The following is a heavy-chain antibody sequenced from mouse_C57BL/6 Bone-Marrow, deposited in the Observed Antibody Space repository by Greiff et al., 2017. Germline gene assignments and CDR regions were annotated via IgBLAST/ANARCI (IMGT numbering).Heavy chain of an antibody. V-gene: IGHV1-82*01. J-gene: IGHJ3*01. D-gene: IGHD1-1*01. CDR2: IYPGDGDT. Sequence: VQLQESGPELVKPGASVKISCKASGYAFSSSWMNWVKQRPGKGLEWIGRIYPGDGDTNYNGKFKGKATLTADKSSSTAYMQLSSLTSEDSAVYFCALYYYGSSYGSWFAYWGQGTLVTVSA. CDR3: ALYYYGSSYGSWFAY. CDR1: GYAFSSSW.